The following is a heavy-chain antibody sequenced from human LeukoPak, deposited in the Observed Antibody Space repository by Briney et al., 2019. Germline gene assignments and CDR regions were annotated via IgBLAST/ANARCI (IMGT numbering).Heavy chain of an antibody. CDR2: IYYSGIT. J-gene: IGHJ3*02. CDR3: AKSTVTTAGGAFDI. D-gene: IGHD4-17*01. Sequence: PSETPSLTCTVSGGSINSGDYYWSWIRQPPGKGLEWIGYIYYSGITYYNPSLKSRVTISVDTSKSQFSLKLSSVTAADTAVYYCAKSTVTTAGGAFDIWGQGTMVTVSS. CDR1: GGSINSGDYY. V-gene: IGHV4-30-4*01.